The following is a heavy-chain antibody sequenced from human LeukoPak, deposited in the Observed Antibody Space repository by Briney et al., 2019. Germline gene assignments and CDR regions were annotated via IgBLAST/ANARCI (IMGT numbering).Heavy chain of an antibody. J-gene: IGHJ4*02. CDR3: ARTPMYSSGLYYFDY. Sequence: SETLSLTCTVSGGSISSGDYYWSWIRQPPGKGLEWIGYIYYSGSTYYNPSLKSRVTISVDTSKNQFSLKLSSVTAADTAVYYCARTPMYSSGLYYFDYWGQGTLVTVSS. V-gene: IGHV4-30-4*01. CDR2: IYYSGST. D-gene: IGHD6-19*01. CDR1: GGSISSGDYY.